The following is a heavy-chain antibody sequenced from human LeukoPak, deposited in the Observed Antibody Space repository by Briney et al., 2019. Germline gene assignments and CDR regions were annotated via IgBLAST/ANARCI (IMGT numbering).Heavy chain of an antibody. CDR1: GFTFSSCT. D-gene: IGHD2/OR15-2a*01. CDR3: AKDSQKTISRNNWFDP. J-gene: IGHJ5*02. Sequence: GSLRLSCAASGFTFSSCTMNWVRQAPGKGLEWVAIISYDGSNKYYGDSVKGRFTISRDNSKNTLYLQMNSLRAEDTAVYYCAKDSQKTISRNNWFDPWGQGTLVTVSS. CDR2: ISYDGSNK. V-gene: IGHV3-30*18.